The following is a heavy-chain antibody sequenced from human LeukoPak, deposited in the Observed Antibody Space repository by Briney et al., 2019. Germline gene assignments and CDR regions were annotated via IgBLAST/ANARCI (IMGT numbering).Heavy chain of an antibody. Sequence: PSETLSLTCTVSGGSISSYYWSWIRQPPGKGLEWIGYIYYSGSTNYNPSLKSRVTISVDTSKNQFSLKLSSVTAADTAVYYCARVGGGGPGSYYQWGQGTLVTVSS. CDR2: IYYSGST. V-gene: IGHV4-59*01. J-gene: IGHJ4*02. CDR3: ARVGGGGPGSYYQ. D-gene: IGHD3-10*01. CDR1: GGSISSYY.